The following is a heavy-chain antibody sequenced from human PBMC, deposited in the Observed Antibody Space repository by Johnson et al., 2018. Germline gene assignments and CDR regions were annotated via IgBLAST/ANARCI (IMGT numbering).Heavy chain of an antibody. V-gene: IGHV3-30-3*01. Sequence: VQLVESGGGVVQPGRSLRLSCAASGFTFSSYAMHWVRQAPGKGLEWVAVISYDGSNKYYADSVKGRFTISRDNSKNTLYLQMNSLRAEETAVDYCAREIRGGNSAQYFQHWGQGTLVTVSS. D-gene: IGHD4-23*01. J-gene: IGHJ1*01. CDR3: AREIRGGNSAQYFQH. CDR1: GFTFSSYA. CDR2: ISYDGSNK.